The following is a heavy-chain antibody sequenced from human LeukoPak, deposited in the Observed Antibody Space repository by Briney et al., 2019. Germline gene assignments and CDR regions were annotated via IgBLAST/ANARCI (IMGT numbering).Heavy chain of an antibody. CDR2: ISYDGSNK. J-gene: IGHJ4*02. CDR3: ANLDYGDYYDY. CDR1: AFTFSSYG. D-gene: IGHD4-17*01. Sequence: PGGSLRLSCAASAFTFSSYGMHWVRQAPGKGLEWVAVISYDGSNKYYADSVKGRFTISRDNSKNTLYLQMNSLRAEDTAVYYCANLDYGDYYDYWGQGTLVTVSS. V-gene: IGHV3-30*18.